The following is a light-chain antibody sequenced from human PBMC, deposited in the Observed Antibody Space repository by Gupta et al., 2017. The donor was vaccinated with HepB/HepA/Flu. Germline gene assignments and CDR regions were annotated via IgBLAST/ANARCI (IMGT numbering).Light chain of an antibody. V-gene: IGLV4-69*01. J-gene: IGLJ3*02. CDR2: LDSDGRQ. CDR3: QTWDTGIVL. Sequence: QVLLTPSPSASASLGASVKLTSTRRSGNSNEASAWHQKQPEKGPRYMMTLDSDGRQTKGDGTPGRFSGSSSEAERYLIVSSRQAEDEDDYYFQTWDTGIVLFGGGTKLTVL. CDR1: SGNSNEA.